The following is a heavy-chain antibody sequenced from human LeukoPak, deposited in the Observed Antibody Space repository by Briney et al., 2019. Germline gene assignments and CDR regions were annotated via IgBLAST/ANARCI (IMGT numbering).Heavy chain of an antibody. D-gene: IGHD6-6*01. CDR1: GGSFSGYY. Sequence: SETLSLTCAVYGGSFSGYYWSWIRQPPGKGLEWIGEINHSGSTNYNPSLKSRVTISVDTSKNQFSLKLSSVTAADTAVYYCARPYSRSSHGHYGVDVWGQGTTVTVSS. V-gene: IGHV4-34*01. CDR2: INHSGST. J-gene: IGHJ6*02. CDR3: ARPYSRSSHGHYGVDV.